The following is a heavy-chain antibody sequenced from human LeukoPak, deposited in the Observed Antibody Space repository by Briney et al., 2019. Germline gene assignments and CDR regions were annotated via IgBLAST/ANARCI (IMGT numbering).Heavy chain of an antibody. D-gene: IGHD3-16*01. J-gene: IGHJ4*02. CDR2: INPNSGVT. V-gene: IGHV1-2*02. CDR1: GYTFTGYY. Sequence: ASVKVSCKASGYTFTGYYTYWVRQAPGQGLEWIGWINPNSGVTNYAQKFQGRVTMTRDTSISTAYMEVSSLRSDDTAVYFCARGRGSYSFDYWGQGTLVTVSS. CDR3: ARGRGSYSFDY.